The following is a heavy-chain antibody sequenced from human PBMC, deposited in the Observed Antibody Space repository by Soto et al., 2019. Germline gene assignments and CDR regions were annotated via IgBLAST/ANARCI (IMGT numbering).Heavy chain of an antibody. CDR1: GFTFSSYG. V-gene: IGHV3-30*18. Sequence: GGSLRLSCAASGFTFSSYGMHWVRQAPGKGLEWVAVISYDGSNKYYADSVKGRFTISRDNSKNTLYLQMNSLRAEDTAVYYCAKDGGYSYGPYFDYWGQRTLVTVSS. CDR2: ISYDGSNK. J-gene: IGHJ4*02. D-gene: IGHD5-18*01. CDR3: AKDGGYSYGPYFDY.